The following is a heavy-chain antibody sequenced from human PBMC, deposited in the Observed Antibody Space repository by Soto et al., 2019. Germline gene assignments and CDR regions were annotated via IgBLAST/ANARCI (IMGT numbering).Heavy chain of an antibody. CDR2: IHAGNGNT. D-gene: IGHD2-2*01. J-gene: IGHJ6*02. CDR1: GYTFTTYS. V-gene: IGHV1-3*01. Sequence: ASVKVSCKASGYTFTTYSMHWVRQAPGQRLELMGWIHAGNGNTEHSQKFQGRVTITRDTSASTAYLELGSLRSEDTAVYYCATAACSSTSCYNYCACGMEVWAQGTADTVS. CDR3: ATAACSSTSCYNYCACGMEV.